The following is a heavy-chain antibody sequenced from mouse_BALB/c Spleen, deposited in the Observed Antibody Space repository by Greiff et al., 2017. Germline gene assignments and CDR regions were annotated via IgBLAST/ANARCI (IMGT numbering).Heavy chain of an antibody. CDR2: INPSNGGT. Sequence: VKLQQPGAELVKPGASVKLSCKASGYTFTSYYMYWVKQRPGQGLEWIGGINPSNGGTNFNEKFKSKATLTVDKSSSTAYMQLSSLTSEDSAVYYCTRSILFYAMDYWGQGTSVTVSS. J-gene: IGHJ4*01. D-gene: IGHD1-1*02. CDR3: TRSILFYAMDY. CDR1: GYTFTSYY. V-gene: IGHV1S81*02.